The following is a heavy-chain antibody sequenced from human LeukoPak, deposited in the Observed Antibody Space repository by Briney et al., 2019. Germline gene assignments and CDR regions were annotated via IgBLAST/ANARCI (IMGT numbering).Heavy chain of an antibody. Sequence: GGSLRLSRAASGFTFSSYAMHWVRQAPGKGLEWVAVISYDGSNKYYADSVKGRFTFSRDISKNTLYLKMNSLRAEDTAVYYCARDGPGNYDTSSFDLWGQGTLVTVSS. D-gene: IGHD3-22*01. J-gene: IGHJ4*02. CDR1: GFTFSSYA. V-gene: IGHV3-30*14. CDR3: ARDGPGNYDTSSFDL. CDR2: ISYDGSNK.